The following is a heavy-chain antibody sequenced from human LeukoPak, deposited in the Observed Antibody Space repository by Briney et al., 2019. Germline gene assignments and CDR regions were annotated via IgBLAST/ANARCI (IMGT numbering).Heavy chain of an antibody. D-gene: IGHD6-13*01. Sequence: GRSLRLSCAASGFTVSSNHMSWVRQAPGKGLEWVSVIYSGGSTCYADSVKGRFTISRDNSKNTLYLQMNSLRAEDTAVYYCASHSSSWYGFDYWGQGTLVTVSS. J-gene: IGHJ4*02. CDR3: ASHSSSWYGFDY. V-gene: IGHV3-53*01. CDR2: IYSGGST. CDR1: GFTVSSNH.